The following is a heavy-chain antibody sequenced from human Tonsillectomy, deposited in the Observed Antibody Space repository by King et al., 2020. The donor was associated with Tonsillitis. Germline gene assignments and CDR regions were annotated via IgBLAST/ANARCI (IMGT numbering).Heavy chain of an antibody. J-gene: IGHJ6*02. V-gene: IGHV1-2*02. D-gene: IGHD6-13*01. CDR3: ARVLIAAAGLYYYGMDV. CDR1: GYTFIGYD. CDR2: INPNNGGT. Sequence: QLVQSGAEVKKPGASVKVSCKASGYTFIGYDIHWVRQAPGQGLEWMGWINPNNGGTKYAQQFQGRVTMTRDTSISTAYMEMSRLNSDDTAVYYCARVLIAAAGLYYYGMDVWGQGTTVTVSS.